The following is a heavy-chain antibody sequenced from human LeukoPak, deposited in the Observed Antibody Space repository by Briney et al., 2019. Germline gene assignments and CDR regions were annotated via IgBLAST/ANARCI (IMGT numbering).Heavy chain of an antibody. CDR2: IYDSGST. J-gene: IGHJ5*02. CDR3: ARHYEP. Sequence: PSETLSLTCTVSGGSIRSSYYYWGWIRQPPGKGLEWIGSIYDSGSTYYNPSLKSRVTISVDTSKNQFSLKLNSVTAADTAVYYCARHYEPWGQGTLVTVSS. D-gene: IGHD3-16*01. CDR1: GGSIRSSYYY. V-gene: IGHV4-39*01.